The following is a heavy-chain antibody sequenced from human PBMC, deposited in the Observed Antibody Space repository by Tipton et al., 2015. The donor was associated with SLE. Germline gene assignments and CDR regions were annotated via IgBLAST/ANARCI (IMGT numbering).Heavy chain of an antibody. D-gene: IGHD3-3*01. V-gene: IGHV1-69*01. J-gene: IGHJ4*02. CDR3: AKTGAFGVVGIWDY. CDR1: GGTFTSYA. CDR2: IIPIFGTA. Sequence: QLVQSGAEVKKPGSSVKVSCKASGGTFTSYAITWVRQAPGQGLEWMGGIIPIFGTANYAQKFQGRVTITADEPTGTGYMELSSLRSEDTAVYYCAKTGAFGVVGIWDYWGQGTLVTVSS.